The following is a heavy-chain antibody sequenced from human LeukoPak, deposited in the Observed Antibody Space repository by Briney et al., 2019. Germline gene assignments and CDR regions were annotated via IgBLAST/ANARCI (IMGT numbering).Heavy chain of an antibody. D-gene: IGHD6-13*01. Sequence: GGSLRLSCAASGFTVSSNYMSWVRQAPGKGLEWVSLIYSGDSTYYADSVKGRFTISRDNSKNTLYLQMNSLRAEDTAVYYCARDIAVAGTVHWGQGTLVTVSS. CDR2: IYSGDST. J-gene: IGHJ4*02. CDR3: ARDIAVAGTVH. CDR1: GFTVSSNY. V-gene: IGHV3-66*01.